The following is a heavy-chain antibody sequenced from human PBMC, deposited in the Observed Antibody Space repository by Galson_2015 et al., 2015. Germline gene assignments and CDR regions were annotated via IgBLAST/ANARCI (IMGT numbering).Heavy chain of an antibody. J-gene: IGHJ6*02. Sequence: SVKVSCKASGYIFTSYAMHWVRQAPGQRLEWMGWINAGNGNTKYSQKFQGRVTITRDTSASTAYMELSSLRSEDTAVYYCARDMIVVVPAAAHYYYYYGMDVWGQGTTVTVSS. CDR2: INAGNGNT. CDR3: ARDMIVVVPAAAHYYYYYGMDV. CDR1: GYIFTSYA. V-gene: IGHV1-3*01. D-gene: IGHD2-2*01.